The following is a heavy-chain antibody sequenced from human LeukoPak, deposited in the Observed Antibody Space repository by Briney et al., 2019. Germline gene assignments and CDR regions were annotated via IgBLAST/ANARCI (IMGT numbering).Heavy chain of an antibody. CDR3: ARHRDMEPTRRSWFDS. CDR2: ISYDGTKK. Sequence: GRSLRLSCTASGFTFSTFAINWVRQAPGKGLEWVATISYDGTKKYHADSVKDRLTISRNNSNNTLYLEVSSLRADDTGVYFCARHRDMEPTRRSWFDSWGQGTLVTVSS. J-gene: IGHJ5*01. V-gene: IGHV3-30-3*01. D-gene: IGHD1-14*01. CDR1: GFTFSTFA.